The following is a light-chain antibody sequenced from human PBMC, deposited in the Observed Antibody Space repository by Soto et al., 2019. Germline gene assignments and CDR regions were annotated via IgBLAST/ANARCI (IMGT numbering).Light chain of an antibody. CDR1: SSDVGGYNY. J-gene: IGLJ1*01. CDR2: EVS. Sequence: QSVLTQPPSASGSPGQSVTISCTGTSSDVGGYNYVSWYQQHPGKAPKLMIYEVSKRPSGVPDRFSGSKSGNTASLTVSGLLAEDEADYYCSSYGGSNNYVFGTGTKVTVL. CDR3: SSYGGSNNYV. V-gene: IGLV2-8*01.